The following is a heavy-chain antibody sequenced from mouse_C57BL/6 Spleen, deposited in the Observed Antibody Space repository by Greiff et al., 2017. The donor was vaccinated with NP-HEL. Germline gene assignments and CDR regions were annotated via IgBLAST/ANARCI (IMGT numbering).Heavy chain of an antibody. J-gene: IGHJ2*01. CDR1: GYTFTSYW. V-gene: IGHV1S81*02. D-gene: IGHD1-1*01. CDR3: ARIKKIVATYVDY. CDR2: TNPTNGRT. Sequence: QVQLQQPGAELVKAGASVKMSCKASGYTFTSYWMHWVKQRLGQGLEWFAETNPTNGRTYYNEKFKSKATLTVDTSSSTAYMLLSGPTFEDSAVYDCARIKKIVATYVDYGGQGTTLTVSS.